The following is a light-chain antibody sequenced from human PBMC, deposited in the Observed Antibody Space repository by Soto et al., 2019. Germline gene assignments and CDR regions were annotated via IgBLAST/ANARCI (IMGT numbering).Light chain of an antibody. V-gene: IGKV3-20*01. CDR2: GAS. Sequence: EIGLTQSPGALSLSPGERATLSGRASQSVSSNNLAWYQQRHGQAPRVVIYGASTRATGIPERFSGSGSGTDFALTISRLEPEDFAVYYCQQYGRSPFTFGPGTKVDIK. J-gene: IGKJ3*01. CDR3: QQYGRSPFT. CDR1: QSVSSNN.